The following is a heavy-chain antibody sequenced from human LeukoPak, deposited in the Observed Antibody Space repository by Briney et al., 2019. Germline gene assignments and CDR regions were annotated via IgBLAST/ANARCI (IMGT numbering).Heavy chain of an antibody. V-gene: IGHV4-34*01. J-gene: IGHJ3*02. CDR2: INHNGST. CDR3: ASITVVTVDAFDI. Sequence: SETLSLTCAVYGGSFSGYYWSWIRQPPGKGLEWIGEINHNGSTNYNPSLKSRVTISVDTSKNQFSLKLSSVTAADTAVYYCASITVVTVDAFDIWGQGTMVTVSS. CDR1: GGSFSGYY. D-gene: IGHD2-21*02.